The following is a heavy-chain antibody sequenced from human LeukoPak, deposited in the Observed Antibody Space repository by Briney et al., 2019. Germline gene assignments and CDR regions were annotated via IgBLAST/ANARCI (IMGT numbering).Heavy chain of an antibody. CDR3: ARLPYCSGGSCRDY. J-gene: IGHJ4*02. Sequence: SETLSLTCTVSGGSISSYYWSWIRQPPGKGPEWLGYIYYSGSTNYNPSLKSRVTISVDTSKNQFSLKLSSVTAADTAVYYCARLPYCSGGSCRDYWGQGTLVTVSS. D-gene: IGHD2-15*01. CDR2: IYYSGST. CDR1: GGSISSYY. V-gene: IGHV4-59*08.